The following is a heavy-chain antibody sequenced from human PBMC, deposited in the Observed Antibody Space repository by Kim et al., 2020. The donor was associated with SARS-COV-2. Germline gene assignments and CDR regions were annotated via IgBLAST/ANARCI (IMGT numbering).Heavy chain of an antibody. Sequence: RFPGRVTMTRDTSISTVYMELCSLKSDDTAVYYCARGANTLSAFDLWGQGTMVTVSS. CDR3: ARGANTLSAFDL. V-gene: IGHV1-2*02. J-gene: IGHJ3*01.